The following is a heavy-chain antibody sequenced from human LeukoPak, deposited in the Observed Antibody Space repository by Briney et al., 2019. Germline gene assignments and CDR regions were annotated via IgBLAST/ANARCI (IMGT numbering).Heavy chain of an antibody. Sequence: GGSLRLSCAASGFTFSSYWMSWVRQAPGKGLEWVSGISWNSGSIGYADSVKGRFTISRDNAKNSLYLQMNSLRAEDMALYYCAKGGYYYYYMDVWGKGTTVTVSS. CDR3: AKGGYYYYYMDV. CDR2: ISWNSGSI. V-gene: IGHV3-9*03. CDR1: GFTFSSYW. J-gene: IGHJ6*03.